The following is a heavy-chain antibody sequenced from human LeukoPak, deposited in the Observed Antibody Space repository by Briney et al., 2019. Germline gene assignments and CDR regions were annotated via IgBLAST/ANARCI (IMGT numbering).Heavy chain of an antibody. Sequence: ASVKVSCTASGYTFTSYGISWVRQAPGQGLEWMGWISAYNGNTNYAQKLQGRVTITTDTSTRTAYMELRSLRSDDTAVYYCARGPQGVEYSSSNIDYWGQGTLVTVSS. J-gene: IGHJ4*02. D-gene: IGHD6-6*01. V-gene: IGHV1-18*01. CDR2: ISAYNGNT. CDR3: ARGPQGVEYSSSNIDY. CDR1: GYTFTSYG.